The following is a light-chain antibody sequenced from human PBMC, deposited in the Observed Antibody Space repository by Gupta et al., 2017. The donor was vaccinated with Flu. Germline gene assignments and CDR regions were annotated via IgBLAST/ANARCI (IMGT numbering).Light chain of an antibody. CDR2: TAS. J-gene: IGKJ3*01. CDR1: QRINSY. V-gene: IGKV1-5*03. Sequence: PSTLSASVGDRVTITCRASQRINSYLTWYQQKPGKAPKVLIYTASTLESGVPSRFSGSGSGTECTLTISRLQPDDFATYDCQQCNSDHPTFGPGTKVDIK. CDR3: QQCNSDHPT.